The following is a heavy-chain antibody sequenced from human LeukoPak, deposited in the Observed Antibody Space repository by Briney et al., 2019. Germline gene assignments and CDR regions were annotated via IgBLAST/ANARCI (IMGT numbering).Heavy chain of an antibody. V-gene: IGHV3-23*01. J-gene: IGHJ3*02. CDR3: AKSIVIVVSARYLRVGDAIDI. D-gene: IGHD3-22*01. CDR1: GFTFSAYG. CDR2: ITGGGDST. Sequence: TGGSLRLSCAASGFTFSAYGMSWVRQAPGKGLEWVSSITGGGDSTYYADSVKGRFTISRDNSKNTLYLQMNSLRAEDTALYYCAKSIVIVVSARYLRVGDAIDIWGQGTMVTVSS.